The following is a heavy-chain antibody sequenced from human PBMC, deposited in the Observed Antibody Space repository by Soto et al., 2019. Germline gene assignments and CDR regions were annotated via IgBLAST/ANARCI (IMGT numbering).Heavy chain of an antibody. V-gene: IGHV4-61*01. CDR2: IYYIGST. Sequence: SDTLSLTFTVSGASMTGASMSSYYWSWIRHPPWKLLECIGYIYYIGSTDYNPSLKSRVTISVDTSNNQFSLKLNSVTSADTAVYYCARASISGGNSAYNYAMDXWGQGTTVTVS. J-gene: IGHJ6*02. CDR1: GASMTGASMSSYY. CDR3: ARASISGGNSAYNYAMDX. D-gene: IGHD2-15*01.